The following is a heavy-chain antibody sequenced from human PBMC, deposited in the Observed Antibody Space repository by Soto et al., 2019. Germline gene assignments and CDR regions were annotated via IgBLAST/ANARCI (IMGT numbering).Heavy chain of an antibody. Sequence: QVQLVESGGGVVQPGRSLRLSCAASGFTFSSYGMHWVRQAPGKGLEWVAVISYDGSNKYYADSVKGRFTISRDNSKNTLYLKMNSLRAEDTAVYYCAKDRFGVHDYWGQGTLVTVSS. J-gene: IGHJ4*02. CDR2: ISYDGSNK. CDR1: GFTFSSYG. CDR3: AKDRFGVHDY. V-gene: IGHV3-30*18. D-gene: IGHD3-16*01.